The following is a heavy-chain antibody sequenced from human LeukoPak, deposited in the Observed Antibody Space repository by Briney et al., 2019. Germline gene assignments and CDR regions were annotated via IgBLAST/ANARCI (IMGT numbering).Heavy chain of an antibody. J-gene: IGHJ6*03. CDR1: GGSISSGGYY. V-gene: IGHV4-30-2*01. CDR3: ARDGPQDSSSSAAYPKPLYYYYMDV. Sequence: PSETLSLTCTVSGGSISSGGYYWSWIRQPPGKGLEWIGYIYHSGSTYYNPSLKSRVTISVDRSKNQFTLKLSSVTAADTAVYYCARDGPQDSSSSAAYPKPLYYYYMDVWGKGTTVTVSS. D-gene: IGHD6-6*01. CDR2: IYHSGST.